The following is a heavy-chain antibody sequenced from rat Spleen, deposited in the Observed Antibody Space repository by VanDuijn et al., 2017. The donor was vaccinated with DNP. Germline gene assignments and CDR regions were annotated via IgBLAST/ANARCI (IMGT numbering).Heavy chain of an antibody. J-gene: IGHJ2*01. V-gene: IGHV2S12*01. Sequence: QVQLKESGPGLVQPSQTLSLTCTVSGFSLTSYGVSWVRQPPGKGLEWIAAMSSGGSTYYNSALKSRLSISRDTSKNQVFLKINSLKTEDTGVYYCARSHRDWGQGVMVTVSS. CDR2: MSSGGST. CDR3: ARSHRD. D-gene: IGHD1-5*01. CDR1: GFSLTSYG.